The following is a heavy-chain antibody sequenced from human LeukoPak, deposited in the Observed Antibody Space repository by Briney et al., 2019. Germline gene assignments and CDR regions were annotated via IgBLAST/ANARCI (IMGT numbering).Heavy chain of an antibody. Sequence: SETLSLTCTASGGSISSYYWSWIRQPPGKGLEWIGYIYYSGSTYYNPSLKSRVTISVDASKNQFSLKLSSVTAADTAVYYCARKPYSSGEDYWGQGTPVTVSS. J-gene: IGHJ4*02. CDR2: IYYSGST. V-gene: IGHV4-30-4*08. CDR1: GGSISSYY. CDR3: ARKPYSSGEDY. D-gene: IGHD6-19*01.